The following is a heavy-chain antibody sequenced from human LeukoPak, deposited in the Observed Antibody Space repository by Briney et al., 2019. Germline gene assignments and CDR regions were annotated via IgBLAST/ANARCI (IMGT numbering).Heavy chain of an antibody. J-gene: IGHJ4*02. CDR3: ARDHLYCSSTSCSDY. V-gene: IGHV4-4*07. CDR2: IYTSGST. D-gene: IGHD2-2*01. CDR1: GGSFSGYY. Sequence: PSETLSLTCAVYGGSFSGYYWSWIRQPAGKGLEWIGRIYTSGSTNYNPSLKSRVTMSVDTSKNQFSLKLSSVTAADTAVYCCARDHLYCSSTSCSDYWGQGTLVTVSS.